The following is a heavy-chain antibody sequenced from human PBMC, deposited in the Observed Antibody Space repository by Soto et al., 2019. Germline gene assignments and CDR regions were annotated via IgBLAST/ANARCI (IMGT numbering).Heavy chain of an antibody. J-gene: IGHJ5*02. Sequence: QVQLVQSGAEVREPGASVRVSCKASGYTFGNNDISWVRQGTGQGLEWMGWMNPNSGIGGYAQKFQGRVTITRDTSSSTAYMELSRLTSDDTAIYYCARMATFGTLNWFDPWGQGTLVTVSS. CDR2: MNPNSGIG. D-gene: IGHD3-16*01. V-gene: IGHV1-8*01. CDR1: GYTFGNND. CDR3: ARMATFGTLNWFDP.